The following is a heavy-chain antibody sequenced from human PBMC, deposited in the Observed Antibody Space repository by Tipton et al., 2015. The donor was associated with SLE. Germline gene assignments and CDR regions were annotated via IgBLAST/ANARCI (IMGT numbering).Heavy chain of an antibody. D-gene: IGHD2-2*01. J-gene: IGHJ4*02. V-gene: IGHV4-34*01. CDR3: ARRECSSTSCAMGY. CDR1: GGSFSGYY. Sequence: TLSLTCAVYGGSFSGYYWSWIRQPPGKGLEWIGEINHSGSTNYNPSLKSRVTISVDTSKNQFSLKLSSVTAADTAVYYCARRECSSTSCAMGYWGQGSLVTVSS. CDR2: INHSGST.